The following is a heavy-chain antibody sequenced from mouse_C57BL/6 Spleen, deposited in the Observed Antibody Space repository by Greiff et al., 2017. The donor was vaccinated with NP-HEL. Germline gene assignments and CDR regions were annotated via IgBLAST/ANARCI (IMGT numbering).Heavy chain of an antibody. CDR1: GFTFSDYG. CDR3: ARSYYDYDAAWFAY. Sequence: EVKLVESGGGLVKPGGSLKLSCAASGFTFSDYGMHWVRQAPEKGLGWVAYISSGSSTIYYADTVKGRFTISRDNAKNTLFLQMTSLRSEDTAMYYCARSYYDYDAAWFAYWGQGTLVTVSA. CDR2: ISSGSSTI. V-gene: IGHV5-17*01. J-gene: IGHJ3*01. D-gene: IGHD2-4*01.